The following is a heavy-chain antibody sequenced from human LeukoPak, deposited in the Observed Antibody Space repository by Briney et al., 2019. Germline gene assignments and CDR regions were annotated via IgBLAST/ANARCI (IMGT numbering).Heavy chain of an antibody. Sequence: TGGSLRLSCAASGFTVSSNYMSWVRQAPGKGLEWVSVIYSGGSTYYADSAKGRFTISRHNSKNTLYLQMNSLRAEDTAVYYCARVGATSFDYWGQGTLVTVSS. CDR3: ARVGATSFDY. D-gene: IGHD1-26*01. J-gene: IGHJ4*02. CDR2: IYSGGST. CDR1: GFTVSSNY. V-gene: IGHV3-53*04.